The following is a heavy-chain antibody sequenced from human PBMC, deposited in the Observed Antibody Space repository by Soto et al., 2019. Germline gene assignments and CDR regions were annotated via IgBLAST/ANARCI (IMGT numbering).Heavy chain of an antibody. Sequence: ASVKVSCKASGYTFTCYYIHWVRQAPGQGLEWMGWISANNGNTNYAQKLQGRVTMTTDTSTSTAYMELRSLRSDDTAVYYSARSCSSTSCYDHAFDIWGQGTMVTVSS. CDR3: ARSCSSTSCYDHAFDI. J-gene: IGHJ3*02. CDR2: ISANNGNT. V-gene: IGHV1-18*04. D-gene: IGHD2-2*01. CDR1: GYTFTCYY.